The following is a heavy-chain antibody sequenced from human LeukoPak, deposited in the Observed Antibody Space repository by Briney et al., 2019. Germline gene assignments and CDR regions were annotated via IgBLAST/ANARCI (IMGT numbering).Heavy chain of an antibody. CDR2: IYYSGST. CDR1: GGSISSSSYY. J-gene: IGHJ4*02. Sequence: MASETLSLTCTVPGGSISSSSYYWGWIRQPPGKGLEWIGSIYYSGSTYYNPSLKSRVTISVDTSKNQFSLKLSSVTAADTAVYYCARHFFPYGSGSPFDYWGQGTLVTVSS. D-gene: IGHD3-10*01. V-gene: IGHV4-39*01. CDR3: ARHFFPYGSGSPFDY.